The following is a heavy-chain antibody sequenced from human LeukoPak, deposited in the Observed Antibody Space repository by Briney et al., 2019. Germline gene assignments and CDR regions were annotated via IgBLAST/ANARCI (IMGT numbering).Heavy chain of an antibody. CDR2: IYYSGST. CDR3: AREVNLNWFDP. Sequence: PSETLSLTCTVSGGSISSSSYYWGWIRQPPGKGLEWIGSIYYSGSTYYNPSLKSRVTISADTSKNQFSLKLSSVTAADTAAYYCAREVNLNWFDPWGQGTLVTVSS. D-gene: IGHD1-14*01. V-gene: IGHV4-39*02. J-gene: IGHJ5*02. CDR1: GGSISSSSYY.